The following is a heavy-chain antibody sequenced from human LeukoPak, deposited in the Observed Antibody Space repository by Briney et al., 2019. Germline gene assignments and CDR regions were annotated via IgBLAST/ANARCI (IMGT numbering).Heavy chain of an antibody. V-gene: IGHV3-21*05. J-gene: IGHJ4*02. CDR3: ARVEKQLLRLYDFDC. D-gene: IGHD6-13*01. CDR1: GFTCSTYC. Sequence: GGSLRLSCAAAGFTCSTYCMNWVRQAPGKGREWVSYSSSCCSHINYADSVKGRFTISRDNAKNQLYLQMNELRAEDRAVYYCARVEKQLLRLYDFDCWGEGALVGVCS. CDR2: SSSCCSHI.